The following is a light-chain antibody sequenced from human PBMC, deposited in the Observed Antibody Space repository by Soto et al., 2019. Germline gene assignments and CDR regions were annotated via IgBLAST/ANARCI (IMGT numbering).Light chain of an antibody. V-gene: IGKV4-1*01. CDR3: KQYYDVPPFMRT. CDR2: WAS. J-gene: IGKJ2*02. Sequence: DIVMTQSPDSLAVSLGERATINCRSSQSVLATFNNQNYLGWYQLKPGQPPKLLISWASTRESGVPDRFSGSWSGTDFALTISIMQAEEVAVYYFKQYYDVPPFMRTFGQGTKLEIK. CDR1: QSVLATFNNQNY.